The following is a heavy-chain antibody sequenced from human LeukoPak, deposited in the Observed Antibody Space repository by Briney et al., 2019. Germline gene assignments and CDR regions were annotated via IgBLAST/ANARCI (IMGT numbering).Heavy chain of an antibody. CDR1: GFTFSDYY. V-gene: IGHV3-7*01. J-gene: IGHJ4*02. CDR2: IKQDGSEK. CDR3: AGDRRDGYNVLDY. D-gene: IGHD5-24*01. Sequence: GGSLRLSCAASGFTFSDYYMSWIRQAPGRGLEWVANIKQDGSEKYYVDSVKGRFTISRDNAKNSLYLQMNSLRAEDTAVYYCAGDRRDGYNVLDYWGQGTLVTVSS.